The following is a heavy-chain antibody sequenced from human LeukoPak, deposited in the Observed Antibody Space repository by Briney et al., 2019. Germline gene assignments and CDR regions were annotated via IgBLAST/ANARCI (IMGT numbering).Heavy chain of an antibody. CDR3: AREISYYDILTGYSSYYYYGMDV. CDR2: ISYDGSNK. V-gene: IGHV3-30*19. CDR1: GFAFNTYG. J-gene: IGHJ6*02. Sequence: PGGSLRLSCAASGFAFNTYGMHWVRQAPGKGLEWVAVISYDGSNKYYADSVKGRFTISRDNSKNTLYLQMNSLRAEDTAVYYCAREISYYDILTGYSSYYYYGMDVWGQGTTVTVSS. D-gene: IGHD3-9*01.